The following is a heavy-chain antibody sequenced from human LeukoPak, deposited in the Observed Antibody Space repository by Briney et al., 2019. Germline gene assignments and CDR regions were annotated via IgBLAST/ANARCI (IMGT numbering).Heavy chain of an antibody. CDR1: GGSFSGYY. D-gene: IGHD3-22*01. V-gene: IGHV4-34*01. J-gene: IGHJ3*02. CDR3: AREDPPYSYDSSGYRRYDAFDI. Sequence: SETPSLTCAVYGGSFSGYYWSWIRQPPGKGLEWIGEINHSGSTNYNPSLKSRVTIAVDTSKNQFSLNLSSVTAADTAVYYCAREDPPYSYDSSGYRRYDAFDIWGHGTMVTVSS. CDR2: INHSGST.